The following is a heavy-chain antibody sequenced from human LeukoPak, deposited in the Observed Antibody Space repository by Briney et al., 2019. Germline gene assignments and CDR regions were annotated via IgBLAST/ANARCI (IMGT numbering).Heavy chain of an antibody. CDR3: ATGDYYDSSGFN. Sequence: ASVKVSCKVSGYTLTELSMHWVRQAPGTGLEWMGGFDPEDGETIYAQKFQGRVTMTEDTSTDTAYMELSSLRSEDTAVYYCATGDYYDSSGFNWGQGTLVTVSS. CDR2: FDPEDGET. J-gene: IGHJ4*02. D-gene: IGHD3-22*01. CDR1: GYTLTELS. V-gene: IGHV1-24*01.